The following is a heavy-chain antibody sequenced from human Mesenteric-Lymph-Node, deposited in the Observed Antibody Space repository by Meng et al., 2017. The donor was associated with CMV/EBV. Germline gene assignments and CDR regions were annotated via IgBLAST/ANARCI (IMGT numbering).Heavy chain of an antibody. CDR2: INPNGGTT. Sequence: FTTYYMHWVRQAPGQGLEWVGIINPNGGTTRYKQKFQGRVTMTRDTSTSTVYMELSSLRSEDTAVYYCARDFGGGINIASAECNFDFWGQGTLVTVSS. V-gene: IGHV1-46*01. D-gene: IGHD6-13*01. CDR3: ARDFGGGINIASAECNFDF. CDR1: FTTYY. J-gene: IGHJ4*02.